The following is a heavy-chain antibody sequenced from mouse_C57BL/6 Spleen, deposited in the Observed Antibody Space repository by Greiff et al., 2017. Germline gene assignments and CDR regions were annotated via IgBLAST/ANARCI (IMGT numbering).Heavy chain of an antibody. Sequence: QVQLQQSGAELVRPGASVKLSCKASGYTFTDYYINWVKQRPGQGLEWIARIYPGSGSTYYNEKFKGKATLTAEKSSSTAYMQLSSLTSEDSAVYFCARLRVRSDAMDYWGQGTSVTVSS. CDR2: IYPGSGST. J-gene: IGHJ4*01. V-gene: IGHV1-76*01. CDR3: ARLRVRSDAMDY. CDR1: GYTFTDYY.